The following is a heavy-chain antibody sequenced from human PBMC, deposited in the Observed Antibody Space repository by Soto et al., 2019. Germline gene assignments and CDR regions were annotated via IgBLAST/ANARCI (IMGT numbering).Heavy chain of an antibody. Sequence: QVQLVESGGGVVQPGRSLRLSCAASGFTFSSYAMHWVRQAPGKGLEWGAVISYDGGNKYYADYVKGRFTISRDNSKKTLYLQMNSLRAEDTAVYYCAREDEARGYWGQGTLVTVSS. J-gene: IGHJ4*02. CDR2: ISYDGGNK. V-gene: IGHV3-30-3*01. CDR3: AREDEARGY. CDR1: GFTFSSYA.